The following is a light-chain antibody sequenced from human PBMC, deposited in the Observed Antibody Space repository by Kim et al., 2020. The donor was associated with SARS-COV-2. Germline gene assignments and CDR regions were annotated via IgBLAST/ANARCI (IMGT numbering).Light chain of an antibody. Sequence: RVTLSCPGSSSNIGAYYDVHWYQQLPGTAPKLLIHANTNRPSGVPDRFSGSKSDTSASLDITGLQAEDEAVYYCQSYDRSLSGSVFGGGTQLTVL. V-gene: IGLV1-40*01. CDR3: QSYDRSLSGSV. CDR1: SSNIGAYYD. CDR2: ANT. J-gene: IGLJ3*02.